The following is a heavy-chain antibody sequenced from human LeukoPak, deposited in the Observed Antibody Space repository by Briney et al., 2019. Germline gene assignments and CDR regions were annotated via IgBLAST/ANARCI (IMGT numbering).Heavy chain of an antibody. V-gene: IGHV4-39*01. D-gene: IGHD4-23*01. CDR2: ISYSGST. CDR3: ARQGGNRRLYYFDY. J-gene: IGHJ4*02. Sequence: PSETLSLTCTVSGGSISSSSYYWGWIRQPPGKGLEWIGIISYSGSTYSTPSLKSRVTISVDTSKNQFSLRLSSVTAADTAVYYCARQGGNRRLYYFDYWGQGALVTVSS. CDR1: GGSISSSSYY.